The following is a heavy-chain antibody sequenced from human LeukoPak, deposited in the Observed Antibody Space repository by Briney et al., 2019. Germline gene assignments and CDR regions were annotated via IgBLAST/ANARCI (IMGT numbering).Heavy chain of an antibody. Sequence: PGRSLRLSCAASGFTFSSYGMHWVRQAPGKGLEWVAVISYDGSNKYYTDSVKGRFTISRDNSKNTLYLQMISLRAEDTAVYYCARSATDSGWSGPLDYWGHGTLVTVSS. D-gene: IGHD6-19*01. CDR3: ARSATDSGWSGPLDY. CDR2: ISYDGSNK. CDR1: GFTFSSYG. J-gene: IGHJ4*01. V-gene: IGHV3-30*03.